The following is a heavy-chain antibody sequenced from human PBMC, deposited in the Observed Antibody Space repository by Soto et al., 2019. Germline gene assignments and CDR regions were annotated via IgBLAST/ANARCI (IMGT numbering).Heavy chain of an antibody. V-gene: IGHV3-23*01. D-gene: IGHD3-3*01. CDR3: AKDDSGYYDFWSGGFDI. J-gene: IGHJ3*02. CDR2: ISGSAGST. Sequence: PGGSLRLSCAASGFTFSSYAMSWVRLAPGKGLEWVSAISGSAGSTYYADSVKGRFTISRDNSKNTLYLKMNSLRAEDTAVDYCAKDDSGYYDFWSGGFDIWGQGTMVTVSS. CDR1: GFTFSSYA.